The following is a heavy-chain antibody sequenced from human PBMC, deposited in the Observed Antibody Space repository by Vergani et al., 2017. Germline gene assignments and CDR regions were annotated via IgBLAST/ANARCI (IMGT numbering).Heavy chain of an antibody. J-gene: IGHJ4*02. CDR1: GYTFTSYY. CDR3: ARGEWEPLRFDY. D-gene: IGHD1-26*01. CDR2: INPSGGST. V-gene: IGHV1-46*01. Sequence: QVQLVQSGAEVKKPGASVKVSCKASGYTFTSYYMHWVRQAPGQGLEWMGIINPSGGSTSYAQKVQGRVTMTRDTSISTAYMELSRLRSDDTAVYYCARGEWEPLRFDYWGQGTLVTVSS.